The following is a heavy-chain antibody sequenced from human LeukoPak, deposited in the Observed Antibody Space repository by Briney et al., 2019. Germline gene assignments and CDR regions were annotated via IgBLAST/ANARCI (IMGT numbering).Heavy chain of an antibody. J-gene: IGHJ6*03. CDR3: ARGRPTYYYGSGSFYYYYYMDV. Sequence: SETLSLTCTVSGGSVSSTSYHWGWIRQPPGKGLEWIGTIYYSGSTYYNPSLKSRVTISVDTSKNQFSLKLSSVTAADTAVYYCARGRPTYYYGSGSFYYYYYMDVWGKGTTVTVSS. D-gene: IGHD3-10*01. CDR2: IYYSGST. V-gene: IGHV4-39*07. CDR1: GGSVSSTSYH.